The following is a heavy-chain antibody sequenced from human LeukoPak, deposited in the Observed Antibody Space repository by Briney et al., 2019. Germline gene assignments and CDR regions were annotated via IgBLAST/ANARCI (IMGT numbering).Heavy chain of an antibody. Sequence: SETLSLTCTVSGGSISSSSYYWGWIRQPPGKGLEWIGSIYYSGSTCYNPSLKSRVTISVDTSKNQFSLKLSSVTAADTAVYYCARHYGDYRYYFDYWGQGTLVTVSS. J-gene: IGHJ4*02. V-gene: IGHV4-39*01. CDR2: IYYSGST. CDR1: GGSISSSSYY. CDR3: ARHYGDYRYYFDY. D-gene: IGHD4-17*01.